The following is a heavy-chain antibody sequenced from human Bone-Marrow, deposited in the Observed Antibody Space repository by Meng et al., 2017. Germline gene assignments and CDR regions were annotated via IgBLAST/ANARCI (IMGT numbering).Heavy chain of an antibody. CDR2: IYHSGIT. CDR3: ARDPTGGEDHQRV. Sequence: QVLLQESGSGLVKPSGTLSLTGAVSGGSISSSNWWSWVRQPPGKGLEWIGKIYHSGITIYNPPLKSRVTMSVDKSKNQFSLKLNSMTAADTAVYYCARDPTGGEDHQRVWGQGTLVTVSS. D-gene: IGHD1-14*01. V-gene: IGHV4-4*02. CDR1: GGSISSSNW. J-gene: IGHJ4*02.